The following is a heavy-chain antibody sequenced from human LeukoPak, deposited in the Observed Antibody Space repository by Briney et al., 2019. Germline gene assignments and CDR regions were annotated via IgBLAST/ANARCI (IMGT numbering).Heavy chain of an antibody. J-gene: IGHJ4*02. V-gene: IGHV3-23*01. CDR1: GFSFSTYG. CDR3: AKLARDCSSTSCYISY. D-gene: IGHD2-2*02. CDR2: ISGSGGST. Sequence: PGGSLRLSCAASGFSFSTYGMHWVRQAPGKGLEWVSAISGSGGSTYYADSVKGRFTISRDNSKNTLYLQMNSLRAEDTAVYYCAKLARDCSSTSCYISYWGQGTLVTVSS.